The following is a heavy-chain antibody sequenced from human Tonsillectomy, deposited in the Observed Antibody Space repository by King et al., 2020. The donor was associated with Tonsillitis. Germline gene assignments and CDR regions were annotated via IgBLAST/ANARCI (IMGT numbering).Heavy chain of an antibody. CDR1: GFTFSSYA. CDR2: ISGSGGST. J-gene: IGHJ4*02. CDR3: AKDQFTYYYDSSGLFDY. V-gene: IGHV3-23*04. Sequence: VQLVESGGGLVQPGGSLRLSCAASGFTFSSYAMSWVRQAPGKGLEWVSAISGSGGSTYYADSVKGRFTISRDNSKNTLYLQMNSLRAEDTAVYYCAKDQFTYYYDSSGLFDYWGQGTLVTVSS. D-gene: IGHD3-22*01.